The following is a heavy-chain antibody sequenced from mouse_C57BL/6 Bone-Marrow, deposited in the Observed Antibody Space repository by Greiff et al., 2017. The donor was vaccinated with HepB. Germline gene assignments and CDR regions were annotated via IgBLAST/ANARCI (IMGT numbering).Heavy chain of an antibody. CDR1: GFTFSDFY. CDR3: ARDARKNYAMDY. CDR2: SRNKANDYTT. Sequence: EVQLVESGGGLVQSGRSLRLSCATSGFTFSDFYMEWVRQAPGKGLEWIAASRNKANDYTTEYSASVKGRFIVSRDTSQSILYLQMNALRAEDTAIYYCARDARKNYAMDYWGQGTSVTVSS. V-gene: IGHV7-1*01. J-gene: IGHJ4*01.